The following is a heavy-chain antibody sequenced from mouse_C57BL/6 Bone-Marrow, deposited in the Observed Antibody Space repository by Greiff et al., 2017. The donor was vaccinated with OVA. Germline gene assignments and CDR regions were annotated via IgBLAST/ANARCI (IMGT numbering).Heavy chain of an antibody. Sequence: QVQLQQSGAELARPGASVKLSCKASGYTFTSYGISWVKQSTGQGLEWIGEINPRSGNTYYNEKFKGKATLTADKSSSTAYMELRSLTSEDSAVYFCARNPLTTVGAYDFDYWGQGTTLTVSS. CDR2: INPRSGNT. J-gene: IGHJ2*01. CDR3: ARNPLTTVGAYDFDY. CDR1: GYTFTSYG. V-gene: IGHV1-81*01. D-gene: IGHD1-1*01.